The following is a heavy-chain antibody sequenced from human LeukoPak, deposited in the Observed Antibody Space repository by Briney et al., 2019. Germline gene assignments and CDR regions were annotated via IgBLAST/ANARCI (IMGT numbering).Heavy chain of an antibody. CDR2: INHSGST. J-gene: IGHJ4*02. CDR1: GGSFSGYY. D-gene: IGHD3-22*01. CDR3: ARGSVYYYDSSGYFSFDY. Sequence: SETLSLTCAVYGGSFSGYYWSWIRQPPGKGLEWIGEINHSGSTNYNPSLKSRVTISVDTSKNQFSLKLSSVTAADTAVYYCARGSVYYYDSSGYFSFDYWGQGTLVTVSS. V-gene: IGHV4-34*01.